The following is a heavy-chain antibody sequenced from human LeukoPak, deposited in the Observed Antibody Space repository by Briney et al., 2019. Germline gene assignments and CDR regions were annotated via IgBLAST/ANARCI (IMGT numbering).Heavy chain of an antibody. Sequence: SETLSLTCTVSGGSISSDYWSWIRQPPGKGLEWIGYIYFSGSTNYNPSLKSRVTISVDTSKNQFSLKLSSVTAADTAVYYCARVVANDFWSGYYLSARNVYFDYWGQGTLVTVSS. V-gene: IGHV4-59*01. CDR2: IYFSGST. CDR3: ARVVANDFWSGYYLSARNVYFDY. J-gene: IGHJ4*02. D-gene: IGHD3-3*01. CDR1: GGSISSDY.